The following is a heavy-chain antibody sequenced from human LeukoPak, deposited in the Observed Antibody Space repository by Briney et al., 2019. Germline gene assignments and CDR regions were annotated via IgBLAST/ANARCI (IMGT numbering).Heavy chain of an antibody. D-gene: IGHD3-10*01. J-gene: IGHJ4*02. V-gene: IGHV3-33*01. CDR1: GFTFSSYG. CDR3: ASSNYYGSGTYDYFDY. Sequence: GGSLRLSCAASGFTFSSYGMHWVRQAPGKGLEWVAVIWYDGSNKYYADSVKGRFTISRDNSKNTLYLQMNSLRAEDTAVYYCASSNYYGSGTYDYFDYWGQGTLVTVSS. CDR2: IWYDGSNK.